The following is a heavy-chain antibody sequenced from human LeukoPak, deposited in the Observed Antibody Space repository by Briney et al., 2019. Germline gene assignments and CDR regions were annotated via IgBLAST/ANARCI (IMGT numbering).Heavy chain of an antibody. Sequence: PGGSLRLSCAASGFIFSTYGMHWVRQAPGKGLEWVACTHYDESNKYYADSVKGRFTISRDNSKNTLYLQMNSLRAEDTAVYYCARDPGYCSGGSCPGAFDIWGQGTMVTVSS. CDR3: ARDPGYCSGGSCPGAFDI. J-gene: IGHJ3*02. CDR1: GFIFSTYG. D-gene: IGHD2-15*01. CDR2: THYDESNK. V-gene: IGHV3-30*02.